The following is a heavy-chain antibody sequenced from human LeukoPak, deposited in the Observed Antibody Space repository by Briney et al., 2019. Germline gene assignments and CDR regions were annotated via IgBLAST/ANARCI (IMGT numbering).Heavy chain of an antibody. V-gene: IGHV4-30-4*08. CDR2: ICYSGST. D-gene: IGHD4-23*01. J-gene: IGHJ4*02. CDR3: ARVKSYYFDY. CDR1: GGSISSGDYY. Sequence: SEALSLTCTVSGGSISSGDYYWSWIRQPPGKGLEWIGYICYSGSTYYNPSLKSRVTISVDTSKNQFSLKLSSVTAADTAVYYCARVKSYYFDYWGQGTLVTVSS.